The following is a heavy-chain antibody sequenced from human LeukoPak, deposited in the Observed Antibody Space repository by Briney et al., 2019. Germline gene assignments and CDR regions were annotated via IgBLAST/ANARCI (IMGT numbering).Heavy chain of an antibody. V-gene: IGHV4-34*01. CDR1: GGSFISYY. Sequence: SETPSLTCACYGGSFISYYWSWIRQPPAKGLEWIGEINHSGSTNYNPSLKSRVTISVDTSKNQFSLKLSSVTAADTAVYYCARHWMVRGVIISMNWFDPWGQGTLVTVSS. CDR3: ARHWMVRGVIISMNWFDP. J-gene: IGHJ5*02. CDR2: INHSGST. D-gene: IGHD3-10*01.